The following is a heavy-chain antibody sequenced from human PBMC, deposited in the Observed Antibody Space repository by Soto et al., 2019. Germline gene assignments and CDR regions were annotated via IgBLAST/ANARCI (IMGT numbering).Heavy chain of an antibody. Sequence: QVQLVESGGGVVQPGRSLRLSCAASGFTFSSYGMHWVRQAPGKGLEWVAVIWYDGSNKYYADSVKGRFTISRENSKNSLYLQMDSLRAEDTAVYYCASPTVACTDYWGQGTLVTVSS. CDR1: GFTFSSYG. V-gene: IGHV3-33*01. D-gene: IGHD6-19*01. CDR2: IWYDGSNK. CDR3: ASPTVACTDY. J-gene: IGHJ4*02.